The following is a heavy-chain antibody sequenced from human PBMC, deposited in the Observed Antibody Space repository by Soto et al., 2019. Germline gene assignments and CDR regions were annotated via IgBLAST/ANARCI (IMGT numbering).Heavy chain of an antibody. D-gene: IGHD3-10*01. J-gene: IGHJ4*02. V-gene: IGHV1-18*01. CDR1: CYTFSSFW. CDR2: ISAYNGNT. Sequence: ASVKVSCKASCYTFSSFWISWLRQAPGQSLEWMGWISAYNGNTKYAQKLQGRVTMTTDTSTSTAYMELRSLRSDDTAVYYCVRDLGSMVRGIVPLFDYWGQGTLVTVSS. CDR3: VRDLGSMVRGIVPLFDY.